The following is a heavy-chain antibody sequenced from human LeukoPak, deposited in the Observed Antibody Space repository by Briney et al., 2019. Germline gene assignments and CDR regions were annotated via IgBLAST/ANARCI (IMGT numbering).Heavy chain of an antibody. CDR2: IYYSGST. V-gene: IGHV4-59*12. J-gene: IGHJ4*02. D-gene: IGHD4-23*01. CDR1: GGSISSYY. Sequence: PSETLSLTCTVSGGSISSYYWSWIRQPPGKGLEWIGYIYYSGSTNYNPSLKSRVTISVDTSKNQFPLKLSSVTAADTAVYYCARERNPYYGGNSGLDYWGQGTLVTVSS. CDR3: ARERNPYYGGNSGLDY.